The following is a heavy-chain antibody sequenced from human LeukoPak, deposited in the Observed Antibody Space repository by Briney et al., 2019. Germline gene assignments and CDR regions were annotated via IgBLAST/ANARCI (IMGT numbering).Heavy chain of an antibody. Sequence: PGGSLRLSCAASGFTVSSNYMSWVRQAPGKGLEWVSVIYSGGSTYYADSVKGRFTISRDNSKNTLYLQMNSLRAEDTAVYYCAKAYTGLLWFGESSPTFDYWGQGTLVTVSS. CDR1: GFTVSSNY. CDR3: AKAYTGLLWFGESSPTFDY. J-gene: IGHJ4*02. D-gene: IGHD3-10*01. CDR2: IYSGGST. V-gene: IGHV3-53*01.